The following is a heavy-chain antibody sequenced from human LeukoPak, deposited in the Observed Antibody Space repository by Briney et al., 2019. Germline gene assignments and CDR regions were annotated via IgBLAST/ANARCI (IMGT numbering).Heavy chain of an antibody. CDR2: IYYSGST. CDR1: GGSIGSSSYY. V-gene: IGHV4-39*01. CDR3: ARQYDSSGYYSGFDY. D-gene: IGHD3-22*01. Sequence: SETLSLTCTVSGGSIGSSSYYWGWIRQPPGKGLEWIGSIYYSGSTYYNPSLKSRVTTSVDTSKNQFSLKLNSVTAADTAVYYCARQYDSSGYYSGFDYWGQGTLVTVSS. J-gene: IGHJ4*02.